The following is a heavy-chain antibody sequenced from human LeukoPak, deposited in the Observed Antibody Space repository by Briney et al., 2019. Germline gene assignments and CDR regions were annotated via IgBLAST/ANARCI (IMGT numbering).Heavy chain of an antibody. D-gene: IGHD5-18*01. CDR1: GFTFDDYA. CDR2: IKQDGSEK. J-gene: IGHJ4*02. V-gene: IGHV3-7*01. CDR3: ARLPGWAMVFDY. Sequence: GGSLRLSCAASGFTFDDYAMHWVRQAPGKGLEWVANIKQDGSEKYYVDSVKGRFTISRDNAKNSLYLQMNSLRAEDTAVYYCARLPGWAMVFDYWGQGTLVTVSS.